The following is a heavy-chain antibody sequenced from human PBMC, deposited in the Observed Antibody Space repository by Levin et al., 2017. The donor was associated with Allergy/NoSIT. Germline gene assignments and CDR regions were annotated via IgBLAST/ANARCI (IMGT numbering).Heavy chain of an antibody. CDR3: ARATAAVFDAFDI. Sequence: GGSLRLSCAASNFTFSRYWIHWVRQAPGKGPEWVSRINSDGSSTDYADSVKGRFTVSRDNAENTLSLQMNNLRVEDTAVYYCARATAAVFDAFDIWGQGTLVTVSS. CDR2: INSDGSST. V-gene: IGHV3-74*01. CDR1: NFTFSRYW. J-gene: IGHJ3*02. D-gene: IGHD2-15*01.